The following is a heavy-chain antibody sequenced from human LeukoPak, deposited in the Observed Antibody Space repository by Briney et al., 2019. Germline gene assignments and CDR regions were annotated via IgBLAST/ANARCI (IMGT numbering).Heavy chain of an antibody. Sequence: PGGSLRLSCAASGFTFSSYSMNWVRQAPGKGLEWVSSISSSSSYIYYADSVKGRFTISRDNAKNSLYLQMNSLRAEDTAVYYCAKSSSWSSGVYYYYYMDVWGKGTTVTVSS. V-gene: IGHV3-21*01. CDR1: GFTFSSYS. CDR2: ISSSSSYI. CDR3: AKSSSWSSGVYYYYYMDV. D-gene: IGHD6-13*01. J-gene: IGHJ6*03.